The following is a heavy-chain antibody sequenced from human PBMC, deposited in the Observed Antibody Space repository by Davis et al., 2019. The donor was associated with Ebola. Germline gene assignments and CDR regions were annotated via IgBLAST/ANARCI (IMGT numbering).Heavy chain of an antibody. J-gene: IGHJ4*02. CDR1: GFTFSSYA. Sequence: GESLKISCSASGFTFSSYAMHWVRQAPGKGLEYVSAISSNGGSTYYADSVKGRFTISRDNSKNTLYLQMSSLRAEDTAVYYCVKDKRVGRYGAHGGRFDYWGQGTLVTVSS. CDR3: VKDKRVGRYGAHGGRFDY. D-gene: IGHD4-17*01. V-gene: IGHV3-64D*06. CDR2: ISSNGGST.